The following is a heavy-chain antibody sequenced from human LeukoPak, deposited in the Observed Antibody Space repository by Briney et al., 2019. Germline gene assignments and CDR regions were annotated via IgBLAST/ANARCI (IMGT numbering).Heavy chain of an antibody. CDR3: ARSTARIAVAGTLADAFDI. CDR1: GGSISSYY. J-gene: IGHJ3*02. D-gene: IGHD6-19*01. Sequence: SKTLSLTCTVSGGSISSYYWSWIRQPAGKGLEWIGRIYTSGSTNYNPSLKSRVTISVDKSKNQFSLKLSSVTAADTAVYYCARSTARIAVAGTLADAFDIWGQGTMVTVSS. CDR2: IYTSGST. V-gene: IGHV4-4*07.